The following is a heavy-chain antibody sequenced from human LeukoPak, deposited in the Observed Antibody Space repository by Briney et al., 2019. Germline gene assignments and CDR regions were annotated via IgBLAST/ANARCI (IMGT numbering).Heavy chain of an antibody. Sequence: GSLRLSCAASGFTFSSYSMNWVRQAPGNGLERVSSISSSSSYIYYADSVKGRFTITRDNAKNSLYLQMNSLRAEDTAVYYCARDGAVNYGSGIDYWGQGTLVTVSS. CDR2: ISSSSSYI. D-gene: IGHD3-10*01. J-gene: IGHJ4*02. CDR1: GFTFSSYS. V-gene: IGHV3-21*01. CDR3: ARDGAVNYGSGIDY.